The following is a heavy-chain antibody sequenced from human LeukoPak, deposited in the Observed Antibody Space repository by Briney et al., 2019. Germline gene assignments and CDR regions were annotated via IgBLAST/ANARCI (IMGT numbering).Heavy chain of an antibody. V-gene: IGHV3-21*01. CDR1: GFALSDYA. Sequence: GGSLRLSCAASGFALSDYAINWVRQAPGKGLEWVSSISSGATYIYYADSLRGRFTISRDNAKNSLYLQMNSLRAEDTAVYYCARDPPRRYYDSSGYTWGQGTLVTVSS. CDR3: ARDPPRRYYDSSGYT. D-gene: IGHD3-22*01. J-gene: IGHJ5*02. CDR2: ISSGATYI.